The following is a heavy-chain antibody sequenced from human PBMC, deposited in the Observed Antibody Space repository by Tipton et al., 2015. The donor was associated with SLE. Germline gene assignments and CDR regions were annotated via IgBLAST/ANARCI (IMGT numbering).Heavy chain of an antibody. CDR3: ARQDYDILTGYFDY. V-gene: IGHV4-39*01. CDR2: SYYSGRT. D-gene: IGHD3-9*01. J-gene: IGHJ4*02. Sequence: TLSLTCTVSGGSISSSSYYWGWIRQPPGKGLEWLGSSYYSGRTYYSPSLKSRVTISVDTSKNQFSLKLSSVTAADAAVYYCARQDYDILTGYFDYWGQGTLVTVSS. CDR1: GGSISSSSYY.